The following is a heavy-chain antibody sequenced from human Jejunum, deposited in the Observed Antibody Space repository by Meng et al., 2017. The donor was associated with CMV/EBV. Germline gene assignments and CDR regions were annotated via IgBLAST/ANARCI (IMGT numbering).Heavy chain of an antibody. J-gene: IGHJ4*02. CDR1: GFTFSSNE. Sequence: ATGFTFSSNERTWVRQAPGKGLEWVSYISSSGTTIYYADSVKGRFTISRDNAKNSLYLQMNSLRAEDTAVYYCARDRYGDYFDYWGQGTLVTVSS. D-gene: IGHD4-17*01. CDR3: ARDRYGDYFDY. V-gene: IGHV3-48*03. CDR2: ISSSGTTI.